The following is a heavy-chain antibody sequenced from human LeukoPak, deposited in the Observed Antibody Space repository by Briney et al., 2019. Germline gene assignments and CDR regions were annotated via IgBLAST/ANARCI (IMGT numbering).Heavy chain of an antibody. Sequence: SETLSLTCTVSGGSISSYYWSWIRQPPGKGLEWTGYIYYSGSTNYNPSLKSRVTISVDTSKNQFSLKLSSVTAADTAVYYCATANLYSDAFDYWGQGTLVTVSS. D-gene: IGHD2-8*01. CDR2: IYYSGST. V-gene: IGHV4-59*01. CDR1: GGSISSYY. J-gene: IGHJ4*02. CDR3: ATANLYSDAFDY.